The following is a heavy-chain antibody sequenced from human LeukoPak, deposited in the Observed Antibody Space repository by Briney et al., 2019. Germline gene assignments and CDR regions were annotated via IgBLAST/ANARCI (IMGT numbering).Heavy chain of an antibody. CDR1: GYTFNTYG. V-gene: IGHV1-45*02. CDR2: ITPFNGNT. D-gene: IGHD3-22*01. CDR3: ARSLRPPNYYDSSGYYYGDAFDI. J-gene: IGHJ3*02. Sequence: SVKVSCKASGYTFNTYGMNWVRQAPGQALEWMGWITPFNGNTNYAQKFQDRVTITRDRSMSTAYMELSSLRSEDTAMYYCARSLRPPNYYDSSGYYYGDAFDIWGQGTMVTVSS.